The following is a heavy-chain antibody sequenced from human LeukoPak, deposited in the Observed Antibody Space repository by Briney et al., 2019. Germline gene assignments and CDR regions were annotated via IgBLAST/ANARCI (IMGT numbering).Heavy chain of an antibody. D-gene: IGHD3-3*01. CDR2: IRSGGDNI. J-gene: IGHJ4*02. V-gene: IGHV3-21*05. Sequence: ETLSLTCTVTGGSISSYGMSWVRQAPGKGLEWVSYIRSGGDNIYYADSVKGRFTTSRDNAKTSLYLQMSSLRDEDTAVYYCAAGLEMGYWGQGTLVTVSS. CDR1: GGSISSYG. CDR3: AAGLEMGY.